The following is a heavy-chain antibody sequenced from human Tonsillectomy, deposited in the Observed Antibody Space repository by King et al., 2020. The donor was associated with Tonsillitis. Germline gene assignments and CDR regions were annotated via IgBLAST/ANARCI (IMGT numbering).Heavy chain of an antibody. Sequence: LQLVQSGAEVKKPGASLKISCKGSGYSFSSYWIGWVRQMPGKGLEWMAIIYPGDSHTIYSPSFEGQVAISADKSIITAYLQWSSLKASDTAMYYCARAAGRRSIDAFDIWGQGTMVTVSS. D-gene: IGHD6-25*01. CDR2: IYPGDSHT. CDR1: GYSFSSYW. V-gene: IGHV5-51*03. J-gene: IGHJ3*02. CDR3: ARAAGRRSIDAFDI.